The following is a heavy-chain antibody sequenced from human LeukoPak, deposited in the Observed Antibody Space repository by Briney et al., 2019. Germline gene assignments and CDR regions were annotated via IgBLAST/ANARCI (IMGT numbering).Heavy chain of an antibody. CDR2: ISGSGGST. V-gene: IGHV3-23*01. D-gene: IGHD6-19*01. Sequence: GGSLRLSCAASGFTFSSYAMSWVRQAPGKGLEWVSAISGSGGSTYYADSEKGRFTISRDNSKNTLYLQMNSLRAEDTAVYYCAKASGLNAYSSGLYYFDHWGQGTLVTVSS. CDR3: AKASGLNAYSSGLYYFDH. J-gene: IGHJ4*02. CDR1: GFTFSSYA.